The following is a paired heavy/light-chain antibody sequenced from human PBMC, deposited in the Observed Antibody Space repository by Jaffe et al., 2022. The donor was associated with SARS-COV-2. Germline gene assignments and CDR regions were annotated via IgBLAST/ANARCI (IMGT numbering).Heavy chain of an antibody. Sequence: QITLKESGPTLVKPTQTLTLTCTFSGFSLSTSGVGVGWIRQPPGKALEWLALIYWNDDKRYSPSLKSRLTITKDTSKNQVVLTMTNMDPVDTATYYCAHSYLVGCSSTSCSRPAFNYWGQGTLVTVSS. CDR2: IYWNDDK. D-gene: IGHD2-2*01. CDR3: AHSYLVGCSSTSCSRPAFNY. J-gene: IGHJ4*02. CDR1: GFSLSTSGVG. V-gene: IGHV2-5*01.
Light chain of an antibody. V-gene: IGKV2-28*01. J-gene: IGKJ1*01. CDR2: LGS. Sequence: DIVMTQSPLSLPVTPGEPASISCRSSQSLLHSNGYNYLDWYLQKPGQSPQLLIYLGSNRASGVPDRFSGSGSGTDFTLKISRVEAEDVGVYYCMQALQTPLTFGQGTKVEIK. CDR3: MQALQTPLT. CDR1: QSLLHSNGYNY.